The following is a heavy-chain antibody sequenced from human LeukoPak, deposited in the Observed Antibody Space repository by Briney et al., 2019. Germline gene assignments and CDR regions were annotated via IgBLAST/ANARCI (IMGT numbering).Heavy chain of an antibody. V-gene: IGHV4-61*02. CDR1: GGSISSGSYY. CDR3: ARTNYDFWSGYYYMDV. D-gene: IGHD3-3*01. Sequence: SQTLSLTCTVPGGSISSGSYYWSWIRQPAGNGLEWIGRIYTSGSTNYNPSLKSRVTISVDTSKNQFSLKLSSVTAADTAVYYCARTNYDFWSGYYYMDVWGKGTTVTVSS. J-gene: IGHJ6*03. CDR2: IYTSGST.